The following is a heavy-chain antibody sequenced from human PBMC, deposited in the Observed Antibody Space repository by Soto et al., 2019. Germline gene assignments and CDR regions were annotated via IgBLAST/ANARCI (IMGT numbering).Heavy chain of an antibody. V-gene: IGHV4-59*08. CDR1: GGYRIAYY. Sequence: SVTLCLTWSVFGGYRIAYYGSWIRQSTGKGLEWIANIYYRGNTNYNPSLESRVTISIDTSKNQFSLKLNSLTAADTAVYYCARHSKKTGDFDYYYGMDVWGQGTTVTVSS. CDR3: ARHSKKTGDFDYYYGMDV. D-gene: IGHD7-27*01. J-gene: IGHJ6*02. CDR2: IYYRGNT.